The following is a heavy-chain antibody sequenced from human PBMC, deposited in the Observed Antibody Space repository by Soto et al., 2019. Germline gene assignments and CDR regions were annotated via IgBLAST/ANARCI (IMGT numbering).Heavy chain of an antibody. CDR2: IYYSGST. CDR1: GGSISSYY. J-gene: IGHJ5*02. D-gene: IGHD6-13*01. V-gene: IGHV4-59*01. CDR3: AREIAAAGGFDP. Sequence: PSETLSLTCTVSGGSISSYYLSWIRQPPGKGLEWIGYIYYSGSTNYNPSLKSRVTISVDTSKNQFSLKLSSVTAADTAVYYCAREIAAAGGFDPWGQGTLVTVYS.